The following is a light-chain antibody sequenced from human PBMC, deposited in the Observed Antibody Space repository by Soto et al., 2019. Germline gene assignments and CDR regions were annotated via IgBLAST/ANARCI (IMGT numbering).Light chain of an antibody. Sequence: SQITRSRSSLPAAVGDTLSISSRAVKNIDRYLNWYQHKQGKPPQLLMIDAANLVSGVPSRFSGSGSETEFTLTISGLQPGDSATYYCQQYNSYSPTFGQGTKVDIK. CDR2: DAA. CDR1: KNIDRY. CDR3: QQYNSYSPT. J-gene: IGKJ1*01. V-gene: IGKV1-5*01.